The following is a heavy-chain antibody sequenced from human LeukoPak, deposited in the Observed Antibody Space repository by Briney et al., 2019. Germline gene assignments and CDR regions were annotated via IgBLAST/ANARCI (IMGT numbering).Heavy chain of an antibody. CDR1: GFTFSSYA. J-gene: IGHJ4*02. Sequence: GGSLRLSCSASGFTFSSYAMHWVRQAPGKGLEYVSAIGSNGGSTYYADSVKGRFTISRDNSKNTLYLQMSSLRAEDTAVYYCVKDIGYCSGGSCYSSLGYWGQGTLVTVSS. CDR3: VKDIGYCSGGSCYSSLGY. D-gene: IGHD2-15*01. CDR2: IGSNGGST. V-gene: IGHV3-64D*06.